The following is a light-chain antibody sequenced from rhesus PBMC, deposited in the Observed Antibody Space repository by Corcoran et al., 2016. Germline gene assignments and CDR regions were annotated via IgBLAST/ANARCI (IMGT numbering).Light chain of an antibody. CDR1: QRVSNN. Sequence: EIVVTQSPPTLSMSPGERATFSCRASQRVSNNLAWYQQTPGQAPRLLMYGVSRRDTGIPDRFSGSGSGTDFTPTISSVEPEDFVIYFCQQCTNWPLAFGGGTKVEVK. J-gene: IGKJ4*01. CDR3: QQCTNWPLA. V-gene: IGKV3-42*03. CDR2: GVS.